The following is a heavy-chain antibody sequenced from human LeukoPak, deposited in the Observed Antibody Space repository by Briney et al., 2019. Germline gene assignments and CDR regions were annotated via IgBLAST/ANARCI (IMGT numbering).Heavy chain of an antibody. V-gene: IGHV1-18*01. J-gene: IGHJ4*02. D-gene: IGHD3-22*01. CDR3: ARNGDYYDSSGYPFDY. Sequence: ASVKVSCKASGYTFTSYGSSWVRQAPGQGLEWMGWISAYNGNTNYAQKLQGRVTMTTDTSTSTAYMELRSLRSDDTAVYYCARNGDYYDSSGYPFDYWGQGTLVTVSS. CDR2: ISAYNGNT. CDR1: GYTFTSYG.